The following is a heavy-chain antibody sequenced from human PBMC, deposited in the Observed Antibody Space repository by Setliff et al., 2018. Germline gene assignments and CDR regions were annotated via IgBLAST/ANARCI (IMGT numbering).Heavy chain of an antibody. V-gene: IGHV4-61*08. J-gene: IGHJ4*02. Sequence: SETLSLTCTVSGGSLSGASIVTWIRQPPGKGLEFIGYVFYSGATKYDPSLKSRVTMSVDTSKNQFSLKLRSVTAADTAMYYCAKGGTYRYFDYWGQGALVTVSS. CDR3: AKGGTYRYFDY. CDR2: VFYSGAT. CDR1: GGSLSGAS.